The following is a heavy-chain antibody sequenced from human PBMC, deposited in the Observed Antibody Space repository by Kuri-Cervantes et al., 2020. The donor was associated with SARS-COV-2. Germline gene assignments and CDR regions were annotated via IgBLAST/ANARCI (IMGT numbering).Heavy chain of an antibody. Sequence: GGSLRLSCAASGLIFSDSYMSWVRQAPGKGLEWVSYISSSSSYSYYADSVKGRFTISRDNAKNSLYLQTNRLRAEDTAVYYCARHYGSGSYSFMHVWGKGTPVTVSS. CDR3: ARHYGSGSYSFMHV. CDR1: GLIFSDSY. CDR2: ISSSSSYS. V-gene: IGHV3-11*06. D-gene: IGHD3-10*01. J-gene: IGHJ6*03.